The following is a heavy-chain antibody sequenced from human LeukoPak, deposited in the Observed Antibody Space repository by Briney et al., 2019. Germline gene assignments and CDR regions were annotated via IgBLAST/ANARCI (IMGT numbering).Heavy chain of an antibody. J-gene: IGHJ4*02. CDR1: GYTFTGYY. Sequence: ASVKVSCKASGYTFTGYYMHWVRQAPGQGLEWMGWINPNSGGTNYAQKFQGRVTMTRDTSISTAYMELSRLRSDDTAVYYCARGTGYSSPFDYWDQGTLVTVSS. V-gene: IGHV1-2*02. CDR3: ARGTGYSSPFDY. CDR2: INPNSGGT. D-gene: IGHD6-13*01.